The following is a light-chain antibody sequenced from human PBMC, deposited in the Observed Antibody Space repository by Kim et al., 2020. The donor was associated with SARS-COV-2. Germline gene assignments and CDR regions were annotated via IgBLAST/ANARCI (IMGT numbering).Light chain of an antibody. J-gene: IGKJ4*01. CDR3: QELKSYPPY. CDR1: QDISHH. V-gene: IGKV1-9*01. Sequence: DIQLTQSPSFLSASVGDRVTVSCRASQDISHHLAWYQQQPGKPTNLLIYAASTLQSGVPSRFSGSGSGTDFTLTISSLQPEDVATYYCQELKSYPPYFGGGTKVDIK. CDR2: AAS.